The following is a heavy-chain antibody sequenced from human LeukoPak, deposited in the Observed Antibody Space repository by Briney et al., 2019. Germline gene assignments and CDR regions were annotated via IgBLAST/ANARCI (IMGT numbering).Heavy chain of an antibody. D-gene: IGHD3-16*02. V-gene: IGHV4-34*01. CDR1: GGSFSGYY. J-gene: IGHJ1*01. Sequence: SETLSLTCAVYGGSFSGYYWSWIRQPPGKGLEWVGEINHSGSTNYNPSLKSRVTISVDTSKNQFSLKLSSVTAADTAVYYCARSVLITFGGVIAPNFRHWGQGTLVTVSS. CDR2: INHSGST. CDR3: ARSVLITFGGVIAPNFRH.